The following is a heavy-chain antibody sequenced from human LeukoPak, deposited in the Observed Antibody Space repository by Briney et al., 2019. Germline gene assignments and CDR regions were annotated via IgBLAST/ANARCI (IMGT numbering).Heavy chain of an antibody. CDR2: IYYSGST. Sequence: SETLSLTCTVSGGSISSYYWSWIRQPPGKGLEWIGYIYYSGSTNYNPFLKSRVTISVDTSKNQFSLKLSSVTAADTAVYYCARGSYYDSSGYQVFEFDYWGQGTLVTVSS. V-gene: IGHV4-59*01. J-gene: IGHJ4*02. CDR1: GGSISSYY. CDR3: ARGSYYDSSGYQVFEFDY. D-gene: IGHD3-22*01.